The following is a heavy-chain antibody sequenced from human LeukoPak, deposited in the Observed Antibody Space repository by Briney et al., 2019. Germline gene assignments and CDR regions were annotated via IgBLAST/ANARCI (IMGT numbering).Heavy chain of an antibody. V-gene: IGHV4-30-4*01. CDR1: DASISSGDYY. J-gene: IGHJ4*02. CDR2: IYYSGST. CDR3: ARGRGVPYYYDSSGYYPADY. D-gene: IGHD3-22*01. Sequence: SETLSLTCTVSDASISSGDYYWSWIRQPPGKGLECIGHIYYSGSTYYNPSLKSRVTISVDTSKNQFSLKLSSVTAADTAVYYCARGRGVPYYYDSSGYYPADYWGQGTLVTVSS.